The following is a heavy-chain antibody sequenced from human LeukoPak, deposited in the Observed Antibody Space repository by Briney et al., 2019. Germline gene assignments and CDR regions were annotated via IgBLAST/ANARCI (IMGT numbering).Heavy chain of an antibody. Sequence: GGSLRLSCAASGFTFSNYAMSWVRQAPGKGLEWVSTISGSGDTTYYADSVKGRFTISRDNSKNTLYLQMNSLRAEDTAVYYRAKAKTQAMVLPGNYWGQGTLVTVSS. CDR2: ISGSGDTT. D-gene: IGHD5-18*01. V-gene: IGHV3-23*01. CDR1: GFTFSNYA. J-gene: IGHJ4*02. CDR3: AKAKTQAMVLPGNY.